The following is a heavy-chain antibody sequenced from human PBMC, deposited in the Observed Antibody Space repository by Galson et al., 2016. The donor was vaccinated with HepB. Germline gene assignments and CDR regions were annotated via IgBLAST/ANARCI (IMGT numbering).Heavy chain of an antibody. CDR3: ARDPGDDFWSGYPRPYYYGMDV. CDR2: IDSVGNT. V-gene: IGHV3-53*01. Sequence: SLRLSCAASGFIVSSSYVSWVRQAPGKGLEWVSVIDSVGNTYYAESVKGRFTISRDNFKNMLHLQMTRLRAEDTAVYYCARDPGDDFWSGYPRPYYYGMDVWGQGTPVTVSS. CDR1: GFIVSSSY. D-gene: IGHD3-3*01. J-gene: IGHJ6*02.